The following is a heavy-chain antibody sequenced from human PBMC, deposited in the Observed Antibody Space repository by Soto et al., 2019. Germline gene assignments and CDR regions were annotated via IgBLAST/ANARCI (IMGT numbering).Heavy chain of an antibody. Sequence: PSETLSLTCTVSGGSISSGGYYWSWIRQHPGKGLEWIGYIYYSGSTYYNPSLKSRVTISVDTSKNQFSLKLSSVTAADTAVYYCASSHSLTIFGVVAGRLYYRGQGTPVTVPQ. V-gene: IGHV4-31*03. J-gene: IGHJ4*02. CDR3: ASSHSLTIFGVVAGRLYY. D-gene: IGHD3-3*01. CDR2: IYYSGST. CDR1: GGSISSGGYY.